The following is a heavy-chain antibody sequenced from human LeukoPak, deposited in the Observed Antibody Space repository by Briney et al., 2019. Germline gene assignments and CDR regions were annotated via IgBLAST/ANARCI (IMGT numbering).Heavy chain of an antibody. D-gene: IGHD4-17*01. J-gene: IGHJ3*02. Sequence: GESLKISCMGSGYSFTNYWIGWVRQMPGKGLEWMGIIYPGDSDTRYSPSFQGQVTISADKSISTAYLQWSSLKASDTAMYYCARPSGVTTSEVAFDIWGQGTMVTVSS. CDR3: ARPSGVTTSEVAFDI. V-gene: IGHV5-51*01. CDR2: IYPGDSDT. CDR1: GYSFTNYW.